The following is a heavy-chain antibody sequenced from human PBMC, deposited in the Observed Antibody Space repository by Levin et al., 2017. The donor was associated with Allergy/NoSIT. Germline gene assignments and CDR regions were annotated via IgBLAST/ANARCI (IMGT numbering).Heavy chain of an antibody. Sequence: GGSLRLSCAASGFTFSDYYMSWIRQAPGKGLEWVSYISSSGNTIYYADSVKGRFTISRDNAKYSLYLQMNSLRAEDTAVYYCARNPRSSSWYVFRYYFDYRGQGTLVTVSS. CDR1: GFTFSDYY. CDR2: ISSSGNTI. CDR3: ARNPRSSSWYVFRYYFDY. D-gene: IGHD6-13*01. J-gene: IGHJ4*02. V-gene: IGHV3-11*01.